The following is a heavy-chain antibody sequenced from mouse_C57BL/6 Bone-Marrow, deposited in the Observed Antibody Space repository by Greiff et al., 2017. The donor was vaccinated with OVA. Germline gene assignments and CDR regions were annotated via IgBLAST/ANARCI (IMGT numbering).Heavy chain of an antibody. CDR2: IYPGDGDT. CDR3: ARPAWFAY. V-gene: IGHV1-82*01. J-gene: IGHJ3*01. CDR1: GYAFSSSW. Sequence: VQGVESGPELVKPGASVKISCKASGYAFSSSWMNWVKQRPGKGLEWIGRIYPGDGDTNYNGKFKGKATLTADKSSSTAYMQLSSLTSEDSAVYFCARPAWFAYWGQGTLVTVSA.